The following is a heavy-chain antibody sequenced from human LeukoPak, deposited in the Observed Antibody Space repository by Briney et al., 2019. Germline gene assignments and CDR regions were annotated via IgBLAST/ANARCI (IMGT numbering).Heavy chain of an antibody. CDR1: GFTFDDYA. CDR3: AKGPCGSTSCPYYFDY. J-gene: IGHJ4*02. V-gene: IGHV3-43D*04. Sequence: GGSLRLSCAASGFTFDDYAMHWVRQAPGKGLEWVSLISWDGGSTYYADSVKGRFTISRDNSKNSLYLQMNSLRAKDTALYYCAKGPCGSTSCPYYFDYWGQGTLVTVSS. CDR2: ISWDGGST. D-gene: IGHD2-2*01.